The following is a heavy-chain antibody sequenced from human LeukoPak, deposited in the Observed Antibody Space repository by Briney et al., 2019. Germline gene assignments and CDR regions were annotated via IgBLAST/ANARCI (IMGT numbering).Heavy chain of an antibody. V-gene: IGHV1-46*01. Sequence: ASVKVSCKASGYTFTSYYMHWVRQAPGQGLEWMGIINPSGGNTGYAQKFQGRVTMTRNTSISTAYMELSSLRSEDTAVYYCARRHCSGGSCYSQNWGQGTLVTVSS. CDR1: GYTFTSYY. CDR3: ARRHCSGGSCYSQN. J-gene: IGHJ4*02. CDR2: INPSGGNT. D-gene: IGHD2-15*01.